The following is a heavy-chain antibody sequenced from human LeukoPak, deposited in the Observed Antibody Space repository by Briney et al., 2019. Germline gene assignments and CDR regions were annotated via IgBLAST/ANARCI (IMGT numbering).Heavy chain of an antibody. CDR2: MNPNSGNT. D-gene: IGHD3-10*01. J-gene: IGHJ4*02. V-gene: IGHV1-8*01. Sequence: ASVTVSCKASGYTFTSYDINWVRQATGQGLEWMGWMNPNSGNTGYAQKFQGRVTMTRNASISTAYMELSSLRSGDTAVYYCARGYYGSGSPDPEIDYWGQGTLVTVSS. CDR3: ARGYYGSGSPDPEIDY. CDR1: GYTFTSYD.